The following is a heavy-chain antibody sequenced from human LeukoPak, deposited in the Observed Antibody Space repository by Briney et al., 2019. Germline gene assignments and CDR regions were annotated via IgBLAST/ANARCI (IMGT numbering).Heavy chain of an antibody. CDR2: IKQDGSEI. CDR3: ARDLGSYRHFFDY. D-gene: IGHD3-10*01. V-gene: IGHV3-7*01. CDR1: GFTFSSYW. Sequence: GGSLRLSCVVSGFTFSSYWMSWVRQAPGKGLEWVASIKQDGSEIYYVDSVKGRFTISRGNAKNSLYLQMNSLRADDTAVYKCARDLGSYRHFFDYWGQGTLVTVSS. J-gene: IGHJ4*02.